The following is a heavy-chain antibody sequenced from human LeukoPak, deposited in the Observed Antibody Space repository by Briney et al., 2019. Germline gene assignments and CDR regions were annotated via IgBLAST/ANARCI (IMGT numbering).Heavy chain of an antibody. J-gene: IGHJ6*04. CDR2: IIPIFGTA. Sequence: VASVKVSCKASGGTFSSYAISWVRQAPGQGLECMGGIIPIFGTANYAQKFQGRVTITADKSTSTAYMELSSLRSEDTAVYYCASAPGGGSGSGYGMDVWGKGTTVTVSS. CDR1: GGTFSSYA. CDR3: ASAPGGGSGSGYGMDV. D-gene: IGHD3-10*01. V-gene: IGHV1-69*06.